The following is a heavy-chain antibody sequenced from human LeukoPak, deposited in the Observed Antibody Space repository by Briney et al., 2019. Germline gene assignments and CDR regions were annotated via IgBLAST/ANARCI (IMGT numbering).Heavy chain of an antibody. CDR2: ISGSGNT. J-gene: IGHJ5*02. V-gene: IGHV3-23*01. CDR3: ATQRSAGQSIWFDP. Sequence: GGSLRLSCAASGFTFSSYAMSWVRQAPRKRLEWVSSISGSGNTNYVDSVKGRFTISRDNSENTLYLQMNSLRAEDTALYYCATQRSAGQSIWFDPWGQGTLVTVSS. CDR1: GFTFSSYA. D-gene: IGHD6-13*01.